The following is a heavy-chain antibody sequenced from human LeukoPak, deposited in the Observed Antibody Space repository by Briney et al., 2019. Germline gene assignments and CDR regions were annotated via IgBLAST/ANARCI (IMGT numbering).Heavy chain of an antibody. J-gene: IGHJ6*03. V-gene: IGHV1-69*05. CDR1: GGTFSSYA. CDR3: ARVGNSYGSNYYYYMDV. Sequence: SVKVSCKASGGTFSSYAISWVRQAPGQGLEWMGGIIPIFGTANYAQKFQGRVTITTDESTSTAYMALSSLRSEDTAVYYCARVGNSYGSNYYYYMDVWGKGTTVTVSS. CDR2: IIPIFGTA. D-gene: IGHD5-18*01.